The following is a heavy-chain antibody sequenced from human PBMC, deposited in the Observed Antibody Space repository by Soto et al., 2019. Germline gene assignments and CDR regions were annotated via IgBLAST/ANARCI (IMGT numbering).Heavy chain of an antibody. CDR3: AKDAYYYDSSGYISIYGMDV. D-gene: IGHD3-22*01. V-gene: IGHV3-30*18. J-gene: IGHJ6*02. CDR1: GFTFSSYG. Sequence: QVQLVESGGGVVQPGRSPRLSCAASGFTFSSYGMHWVRQAPGKGLEWVAVISYDGSNKYYADSVKGRFTISRDNSKNTLYLQMNSLRAEDTAVYYCAKDAYYYDSSGYISIYGMDVWGQGTTVTVSS. CDR2: ISYDGSNK.